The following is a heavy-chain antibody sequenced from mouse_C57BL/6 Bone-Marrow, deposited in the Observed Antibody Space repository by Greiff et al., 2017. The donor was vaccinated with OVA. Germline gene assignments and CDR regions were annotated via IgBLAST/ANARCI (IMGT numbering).Heavy chain of an antibody. J-gene: IGHJ1*03. CDR1: GFTFSDYY. V-gene: IGHV5-16*01. D-gene: IGHD2-4*01. Sequence: EVQLVESEGGLVQPGSSMKLSCTASGFTFSDYYMAWVSQVPEKGLEWVANINYDGSSTYYLDSLKSRFIISRDNAKNILYLQMSSLKSEDTATYYCARGTMITTRDWYFDVWGTGTTVTVSS. CDR2: INYDGSST. CDR3: ARGTMITTRDWYFDV.